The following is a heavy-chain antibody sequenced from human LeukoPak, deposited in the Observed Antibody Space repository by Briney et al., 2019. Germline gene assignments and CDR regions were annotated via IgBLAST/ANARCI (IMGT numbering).Heavy chain of an antibody. CDR3: ARDLTGEDAFDI. CDR2: ISSSSSYI. CDR1: GFTFSSYS. V-gene: IGHV3-21*01. J-gene: IGHJ3*02. Sequence: GGSLRLSCAASGFTFSSYSMNWVRQAPGKGLEWVSSISSSSSYIYYADSVKGRFTISRDNAKNSLYLQMNSLRAEDTAVYYCARDLTGEDAFDIWGQGTMVTVSS. D-gene: IGHD7-27*01.